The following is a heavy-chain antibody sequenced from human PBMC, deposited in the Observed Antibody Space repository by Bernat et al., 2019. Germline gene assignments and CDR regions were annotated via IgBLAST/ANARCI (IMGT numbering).Heavy chain of an antibody. CDR2: VKSKSDGGTI. CDR3: TTASTR. CDR1: GFSFSSAW. J-gene: IGHJ4*02. V-gene: IGHV3-15*01. Sequence: EVELVESGGGLVKPGGSLRLSCVASGFSFSSAWMSWVRQASGKGLEWIARVKSKSDGGTIDYAAPVKGRFTISRDDSKNTLSLQMNSLRTEDAAVYYCTTASTRWGQGTLVTVSS.